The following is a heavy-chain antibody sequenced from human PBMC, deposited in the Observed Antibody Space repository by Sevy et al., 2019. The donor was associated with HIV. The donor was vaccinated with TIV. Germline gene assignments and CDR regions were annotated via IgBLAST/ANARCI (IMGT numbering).Heavy chain of an antibody. Sequence: GGSLRLSCAASGFTLSSYWMHWVRQAPGKGLEWVANIKKDGSEKFYVGSVKGRFTISRENAKNSLFLQMTSLGAEDTAGYCGARNIGEAWNYWGQGTLVTVSS. V-gene: IGHV3-7*01. CDR1: GFTLSSYW. CDR3: ARNIGEAWNY. J-gene: IGHJ4*02. D-gene: IGHD6-13*01. CDR2: IKKDGSEK.